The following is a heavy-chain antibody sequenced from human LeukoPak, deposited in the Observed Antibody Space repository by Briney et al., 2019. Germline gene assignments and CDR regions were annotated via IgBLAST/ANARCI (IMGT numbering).Heavy chain of an antibody. J-gene: IGHJ6*03. CDR2: IYYSGST. Sequence: PSETLSLTCTVSGGSISSYYWSWIRQPPGKGLEWIGYIYYSGSTNYNPSLKSRVTISVDTSKNQFSLKLSSVTAADTAVYYCARGKKTRFLEWLDPALGGYYYMDVWGKGTTVTVSS. CDR1: GGSISSYY. D-gene: IGHD3-3*01. V-gene: IGHV4-59*12. CDR3: ARGKKTRFLEWLDPALGGYYYMDV.